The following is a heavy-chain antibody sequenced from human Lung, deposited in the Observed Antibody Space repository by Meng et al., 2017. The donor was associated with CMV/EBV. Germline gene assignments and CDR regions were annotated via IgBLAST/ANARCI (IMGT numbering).Heavy chain of an antibody. Sequence: SXTLSLXCTASGYSITSSSYYWGWIRQPPGKGLEWIGSMYYSANTYYNPSLKRRVTISVDTSQNQFSLTLTSVTAADTAVYYCAFSSEADYGSGSRDYLGQGXLVTVSS. CDR2: MYYSANT. D-gene: IGHD3-10*01. J-gene: IGHJ4*02. CDR1: GYSITSSSYY. CDR3: AFSSEADYGSGSRDY. V-gene: IGHV4-39*01.